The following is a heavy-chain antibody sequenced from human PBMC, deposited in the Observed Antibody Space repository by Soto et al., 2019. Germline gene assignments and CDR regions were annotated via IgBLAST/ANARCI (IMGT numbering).Heavy chain of an antibody. CDR2: IHHSGNT. Sequence: VQLQESGPGLVKPSGTLSLTCAVSGGSIRSSNWWSWVRQPPGKGLEWIGEIHHSGNTSYNPSLQSRLTISVDRSKNQFSLNLNSVTAADTAVYYCARDRRGYSGYGSYYYYGMDVWGHGTSVTVSS. V-gene: IGHV4-4*02. J-gene: IGHJ6*02. CDR1: GGSIRSSNW. D-gene: IGHD5-12*01. CDR3: ARDRRGYSGYGSYYYYGMDV.